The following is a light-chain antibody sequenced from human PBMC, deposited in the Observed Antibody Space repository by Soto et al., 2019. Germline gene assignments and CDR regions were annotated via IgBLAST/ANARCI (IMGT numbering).Light chain of an antibody. J-gene: IGLJ3*02. CDR2: ENN. Sequence: NFMLTQPHSVSESPGKTVTISCTRSSGSIASNYVQWYQQRPGISPTTVIYENNQRPSGVPDRFSGSIDSSSNSASLTISGLKTEDEADYYCQSYDGTNWVFGGGTKLTVL. V-gene: IGLV6-57*01. CDR3: QSYDGTNWV. CDR1: SGSIASNY.